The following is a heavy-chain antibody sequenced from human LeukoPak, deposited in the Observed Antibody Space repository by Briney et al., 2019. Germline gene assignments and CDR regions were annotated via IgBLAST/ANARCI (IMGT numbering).Heavy chain of an antibody. J-gene: IGHJ3*02. Sequence: GGSLRLSCAASGFTFRSYAMTWVRQAPGKGLEWVSEISNIATINYADSVKGRFTMSRDNSKNTLYLQMNSLRAEDTAVYYCARERCSSTSCPDAFDIWGQGQWSPSLQ. V-gene: IGHV3-23*01. CDR2: ISNIATI. CDR1: GFTFRSYA. CDR3: ARERCSSTSCPDAFDI. D-gene: IGHD2-2*01.